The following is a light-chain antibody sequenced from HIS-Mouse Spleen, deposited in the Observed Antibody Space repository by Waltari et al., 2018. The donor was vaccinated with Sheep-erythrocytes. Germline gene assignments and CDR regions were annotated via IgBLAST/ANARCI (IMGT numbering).Light chain of an antibody. V-gene: IGKV1-33*01. Sequence: DIQMTQSPSPLSAFVGDRVTITCQASQDISNYLNWYQQKPGKAPKLLIYDASNLETGVPSRFSGSGSGTDFTFTISSLQPEDIATYYCQQYDNLLTFGGGTKVEIK. CDR3: QQYDNLLT. CDR1: QDISNY. J-gene: IGKJ4*01. CDR2: DAS.